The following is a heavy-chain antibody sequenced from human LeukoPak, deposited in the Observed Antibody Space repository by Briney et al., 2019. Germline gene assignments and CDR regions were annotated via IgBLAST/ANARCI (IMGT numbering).Heavy chain of an antibody. Sequence: PSETLSLTCAVYGGSFSGYYWSWIRQPPGKGLEWIGEINHSGSTNYNPSLKSRVTISVDTSKNQFSLTLSSVTAADTAVYYCARAYSSGDYLGYWGQGTLVTVSS. V-gene: IGHV4-34*01. CDR3: ARAYSSGDYLGY. D-gene: IGHD2-15*01. J-gene: IGHJ4*02. CDR1: GGSFSGYY. CDR2: INHSGST.